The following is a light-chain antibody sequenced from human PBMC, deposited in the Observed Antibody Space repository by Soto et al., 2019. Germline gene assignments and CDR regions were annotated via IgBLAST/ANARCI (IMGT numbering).Light chain of an antibody. Sequence: QPVLTQPPSVSGAPGQRVTISCTGSNSNIGAGSAVNWYQHFPGTAPKLLIYVNTNRPSGVPDRFSGSKSGSSASLAITGLQAEDEADYYCQSYASSLMGMIFGLGTKLTVL. CDR3: QSYASSLMGMI. CDR2: VNT. V-gene: IGLV1-40*01. J-gene: IGLJ2*01. CDR1: NSNIGAGSA.